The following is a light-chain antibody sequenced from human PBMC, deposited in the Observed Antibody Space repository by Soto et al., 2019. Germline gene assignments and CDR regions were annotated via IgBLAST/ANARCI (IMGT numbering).Light chain of an antibody. V-gene: IGLV2-11*01. CDR3: CSYAGSFPVT. Sequence: QSALTQPRSVSGSPGQSVTISCSGTSSDVGAYNYVSWYQQHPDKAPKLMMYDVNKRPSGVPDRFSGSKSGNTASLTISGLQAEDEADYYSCSYAGSFPVTFGGGPKLTVL. CDR2: DVN. J-gene: IGLJ2*01. CDR1: SSDVGAYNY.